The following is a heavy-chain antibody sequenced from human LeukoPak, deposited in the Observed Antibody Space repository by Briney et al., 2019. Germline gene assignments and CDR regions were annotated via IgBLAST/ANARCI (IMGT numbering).Heavy chain of an antibody. CDR2: ISSSGSTI. Sequence: GGSLRLSCAASGFTFSSYEMNWVRQAPGKGLEWVSYISSSGSTIYYADSVKGRFTISRDNAKNSLYLQMNSLRAEDTAVYYCARGYNWNYADYWGQGTLVTVSS. CDR1: GFTFSSYE. CDR3: ARGYNWNYADY. D-gene: IGHD1-20*01. J-gene: IGHJ4*02. V-gene: IGHV3-48*03.